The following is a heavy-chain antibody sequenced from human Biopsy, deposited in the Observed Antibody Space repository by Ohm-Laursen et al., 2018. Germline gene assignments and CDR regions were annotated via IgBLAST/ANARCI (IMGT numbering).Heavy chain of an antibody. Sequence: SLGLSCTAAWFTFSEYGMPWGRQAPGKGVGWGAGIWYDGTQKYYVDSVKGRFTISRDNSKNTVYLQMDSLRVEDTAVYYCARAYEKNSCDLWGQGTLVTVSS. J-gene: IGHJ4*02. CDR3: ARAYEKNSCDL. D-gene: IGHD3-22*01. CDR1: WFTFSEYG. CDR2: IWYDGTQK. V-gene: IGHV3-33*01.